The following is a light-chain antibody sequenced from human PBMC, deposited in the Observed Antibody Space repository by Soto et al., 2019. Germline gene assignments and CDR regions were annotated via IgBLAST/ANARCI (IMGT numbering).Light chain of an antibody. Sequence: DIQMTQSPSSLSASVVVRVTITWRASPGIGNYLAWYQHKPGKVPKLLIYGASTLQSRVLSRFSGGGSGTEFTLTISGLQIEDLATYYCQVYNNGPPGFGQGTRLEIK. CDR1: PGIGNY. J-gene: IGKJ5*01. CDR2: GAS. CDR3: QVYNNGPPG. V-gene: IGKV1-27*01.